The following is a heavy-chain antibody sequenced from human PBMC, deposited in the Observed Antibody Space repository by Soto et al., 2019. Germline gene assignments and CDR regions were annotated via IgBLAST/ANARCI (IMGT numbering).Heavy chain of an antibody. D-gene: IGHD3-22*01. CDR2: IIPIFGTA. J-gene: IGHJ4*02. CDR3: GKVGDYYSSSGYYY. CDR1: GGTFSSYA. Sequence: QVQLVQSGAEVKKPGSSVKVSCKASGGTFSSYAISWVRQAPGQGLEWMGGIIPIFGTAKYAQKFQGRVTITADESTSTAYMELSSLRSEDTAVYYCGKVGDYYSSSGYYYWGQGTLVSVSS. V-gene: IGHV1-69*01.